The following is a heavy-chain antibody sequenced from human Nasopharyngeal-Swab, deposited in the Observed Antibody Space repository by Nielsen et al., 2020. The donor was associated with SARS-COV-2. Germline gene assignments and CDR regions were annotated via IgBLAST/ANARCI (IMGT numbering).Heavy chain of an antibody. Sequence: WLLQPPGKGLEWIGSIYHSGSTYYNPSLKSRVTISVDTSKNQFSLKLSSVTAADTAVYYCARVSVMYNWKGVVDYWGQGTLVTVSS. V-gene: IGHV4-38-2*02. D-gene: IGHD1-20*01. CDR3: ARVSVMYNWKGVVDY. J-gene: IGHJ4*02. CDR2: IYHSGST.